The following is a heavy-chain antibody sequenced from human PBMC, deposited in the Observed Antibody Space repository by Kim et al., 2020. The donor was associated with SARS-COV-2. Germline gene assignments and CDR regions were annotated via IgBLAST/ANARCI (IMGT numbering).Heavy chain of an antibody. CDR1: GFTFSSYG. Sequence: GGSLRLSCAPSGFTFSSYGMHWVCQAPGKGLVWVSFISTDGGNTYYADTVKGRFTISRDNFNTTLYLQMNSLRAEDTGVYYCARGDRCFHFDFWGQGTLVTVSS. V-gene: IGHV3-33*05. CDR2: ISTDGGNT. J-gene: IGHJ4*02. D-gene: IGHD2-15*01. CDR3: ARGDRCFHFDF.